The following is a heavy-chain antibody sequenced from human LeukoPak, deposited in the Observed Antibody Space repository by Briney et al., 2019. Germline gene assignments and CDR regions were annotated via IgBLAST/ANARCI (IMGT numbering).Heavy chain of an antibody. CDR3: ARDHLANLASRLFDP. CDR2: VHHSGRT. CDR1: GGSISSYY. Sequence: PAETLSLTCTVSGGSISSYYWSWIRQPPGKGLEWIGSVHHSGRTYYNPSLKSRVTRSEDTSTNQFSLKLNSVTAADTAVYYCARDHLANLASRLFDPWGQGSLVTVSS. V-gene: IGHV4-38-2*02. J-gene: IGHJ5*02. D-gene: IGHD3-3*01.